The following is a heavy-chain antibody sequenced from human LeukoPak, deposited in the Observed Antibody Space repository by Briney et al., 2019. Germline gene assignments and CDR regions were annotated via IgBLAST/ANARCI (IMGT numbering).Heavy chain of an antibody. J-gene: IGHJ4*02. V-gene: IGHV4-59*01. Sequence: PSETLSLTXTVSGDSPRNSYWSWSRQTPGQGLEWIAYIYYSGSNNYIPTLKSRVTISIDTPKNQFSLRLISVTAADTAMYYCARFYRRDYFDYWGQGTLVTVSS. CDR1: GDSPRNSY. CDR3: ARFYRRDYFDY. CDR2: IYYSGSN. D-gene: IGHD2/OR15-2a*01.